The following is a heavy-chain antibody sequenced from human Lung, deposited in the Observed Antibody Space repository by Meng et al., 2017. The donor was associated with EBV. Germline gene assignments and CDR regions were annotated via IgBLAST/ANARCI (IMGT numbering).Heavy chain of an antibody. Sequence: QVQSQGSGPGLGKPSGALSLTWAVSGGSISSSNWWSWVRQPPGKGLEWIGEIYHSGSTNYNPSLKSRVTISVDKSKNQFSLKLSSVTAADTAVYYCARGQRSYSGSYPEWFDPWGQGTLVTVSS. J-gene: IGHJ5*02. D-gene: IGHD1-26*01. V-gene: IGHV4-4*02. CDR2: IYHSGST. CDR1: GGSISSSNW. CDR3: ARGQRSYSGSYPEWFDP.